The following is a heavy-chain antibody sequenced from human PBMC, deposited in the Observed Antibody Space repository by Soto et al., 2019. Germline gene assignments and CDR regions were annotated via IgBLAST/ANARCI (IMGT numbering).Heavy chain of an antibody. V-gene: IGHV3-49*03. J-gene: IGHJ6*02. D-gene: IGHD3-10*01. CDR2: IRSKAYGGTT. Sequence: GGSLRLSCTASGFTFGDYAMSWFRQAPGKGLEWVGFIRSKAYGGTTEYAASVKGRFTISRDDSKSIAYLQMNSLKTEDTAVYYCTRGEYTMVRGVKGMDVWGQGTTVTVSS. CDR1: GFTFGDYA. CDR3: TRGEYTMVRGVKGMDV.